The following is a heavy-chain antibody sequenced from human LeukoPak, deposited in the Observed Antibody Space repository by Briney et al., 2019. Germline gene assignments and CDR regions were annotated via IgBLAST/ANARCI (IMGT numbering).Heavy chain of an antibody. Sequence: ASVTDSCKASGYTITGYYIHWVRHAPGQGLERMGWINPNSGGTNYAQNFQGTVTMTRDTSTSTAYMELSRLRSDDTAVYYCARRLGAGTTLGYWGQGTLVTVSS. D-gene: IGHD1-1*01. CDR2: INPNSGGT. J-gene: IGHJ4*02. CDR1: GYTITGYY. V-gene: IGHV1-2*02. CDR3: ARRLGAGTTLGY.